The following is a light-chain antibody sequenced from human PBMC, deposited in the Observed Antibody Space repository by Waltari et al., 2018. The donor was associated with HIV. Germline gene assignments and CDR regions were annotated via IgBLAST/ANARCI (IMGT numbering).Light chain of an antibody. J-gene: IGKJ2*01. CDR1: HNVGDW. Sequence: DIQMTQSTSTLSASIGDRVSITCRASHNVGDWLAWYQQKPGKAPSLLISKASTLENGVPTNFSGSGSGTYFTLTISGLRPDDFASYYCQQYSHFPVTFGQGT. CDR2: KAS. V-gene: IGKV1-5*03. CDR3: QQYSHFPVT.